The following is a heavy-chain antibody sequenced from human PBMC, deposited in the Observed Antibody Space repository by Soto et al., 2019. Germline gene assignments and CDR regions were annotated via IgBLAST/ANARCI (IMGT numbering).Heavy chain of an antibody. J-gene: IGHJ4*02. CDR3: ARGGGIFGVVYY. Sequence: GGSLRLSCAASGFTFSSYGMHWVRQAPGKGLEWVAVIWYDGSNKYYADSVKGRFTISRDNSKNTLYLQMNSLRAEDTAVYYCARGGGIFGVVYYWGQGTLVTVSS. CDR2: IWYDGSNK. D-gene: IGHD3-3*01. V-gene: IGHV3-33*01. CDR1: GFTFSSYG.